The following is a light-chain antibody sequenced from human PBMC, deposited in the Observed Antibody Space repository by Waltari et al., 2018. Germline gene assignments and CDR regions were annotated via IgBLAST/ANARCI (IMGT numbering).Light chain of an antibody. CDR1: LSVSSD. CDR2: RAS. CDR3: HQYNHWART. V-gene: IGKV3-15*01. Sequence: VMPQSPDTLSVSPGERATLSCRASLSVSSDLAWYPQKPGQAARPLIYRASSRAPDVPTRFLGSGSGTEFNLTISSLQSGDFALYYCHQYNHWARTFGQGTKVEIK. J-gene: IGKJ1*01.